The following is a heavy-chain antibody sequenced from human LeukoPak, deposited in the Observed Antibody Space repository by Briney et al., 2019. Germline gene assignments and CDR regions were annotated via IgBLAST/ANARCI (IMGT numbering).Heavy chain of an antibody. CDR3: ARDDIAAAGYFDY. J-gene: IGHJ4*02. Sequence: GGSLRLSCAASGFTFSSYSMNWVRQAPGKGLEWVSSISSSSSYIYYADSVKGRFTISRDNSKNTLYLQMNSLRAEDTAVYYCARDDIAAAGYFDYWGQGTLVTVSS. V-gene: IGHV3-21*01. CDR2: ISSSSSYI. CDR1: GFTFSSYS. D-gene: IGHD6-13*01.